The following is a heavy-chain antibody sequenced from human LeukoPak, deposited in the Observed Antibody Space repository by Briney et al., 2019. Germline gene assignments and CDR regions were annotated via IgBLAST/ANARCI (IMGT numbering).Heavy chain of an antibody. CDR3: ARARRGLQRIFDY. D-gene: IGHD1-1*01. CDR2: VTYPGSA. V-gene: IGHV4-39*02. Sequence: SETLSLTCTVSGGSISSSSYYWGWIRQPPGKGLEWIGSVTYPGSAYYNPSLRSRVSLSVDTSKNQFSLKVSSVTAGDTAVYYCARARRGLQRIFDYWGQGTLVTVSS. J-gene: IGHJ4*02. CDR1: GGSISSSSYY.